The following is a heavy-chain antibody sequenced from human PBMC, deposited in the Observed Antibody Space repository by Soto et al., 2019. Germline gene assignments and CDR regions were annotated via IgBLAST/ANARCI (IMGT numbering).Heavy chain of an antibody. CDR3: ARGGLWLNYYYMDV. Sequence: SETLSLTCAVYGGSFSGYYWSWIRQPPGKGLEWIGEINHSGSTNYNPSLKSRVTISVDTSKNQFSLKLSSVTAADTAVYYCARGGLWLNYYYMDVWGKGTTVTVSS. CDR2: INHSGST. V-gene: IGHV4-34*01. J-gene: IGHJ6*03. CDR1: GGSFSGYY. D-gene: IGHD5-18*01.